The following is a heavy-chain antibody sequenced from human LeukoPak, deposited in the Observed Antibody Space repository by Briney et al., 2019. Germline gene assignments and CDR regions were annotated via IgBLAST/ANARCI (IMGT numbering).Heavy chain of an antibody. CDR2: IYESGST. D-gene: IGHD2-15*01. V-gene: IGHV4-34*01. Sequence: SETLSLTCAVYGESLNSYYWSWIRQPPGKGLEWIGEIYESGSTEYDPSLKSRVTISMVPSKQQFSLSLTSVTAADTAVYYCARGAWATRLGSWGLGTPVIVSS. CDR1: GESLNSYY. CDR3: ARGAWATRLGS. J-gene: IGHJ4*02.